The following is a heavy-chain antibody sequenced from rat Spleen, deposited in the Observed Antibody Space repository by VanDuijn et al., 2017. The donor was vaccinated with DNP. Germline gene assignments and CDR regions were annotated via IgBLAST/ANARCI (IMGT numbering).Heavy chain of an antibody. V-gene: IGHV5-25*01. CDR1: GFTFSDYY. D-gene: IGHD1-12*01. J-gene: IGHJ4*01. Sequence: EVQLVESGGGLVQPGRSMKLSCAASGFTFSDYYMAWVRQAPARGPEWVASISPSGGSTYYRDSVKGRFTVSRDNAKSTLYLQMDSLRSEDTATYYCARHRTIMPYYYSMDAWGQGASVTVSS. CDR3: ARHRTIMPYYYSMDA. CDR2: ISPSGGST.